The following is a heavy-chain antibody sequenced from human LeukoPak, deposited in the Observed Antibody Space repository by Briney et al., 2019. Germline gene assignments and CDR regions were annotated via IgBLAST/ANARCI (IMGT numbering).Heavy chain of an antibody. Sequence: SETLSLTCTVSGGSISSYYWSWIRQPAGKGLEWIGRIYTSGSTNYNPSLKSRVTMSVDTSKNQFSLKLSSVTAADTAVYYCARLDSSGWSFLDLWYFDLWGRGTLVTVSS. V-gene: IGHV4-4*07. CDR3: ARLDSSGWSFLDLWYFDL. CDR2: IYTSGST. D-gene: IGHD6-19*01. J-gene: IGHJ2*01. CDR1: GGSISSYY.